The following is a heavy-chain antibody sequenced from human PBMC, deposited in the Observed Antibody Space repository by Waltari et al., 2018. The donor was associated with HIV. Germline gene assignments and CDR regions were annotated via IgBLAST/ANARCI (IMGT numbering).Heavy chain of an antibody. D-gene: IGHD1-26*01. CDR2: IRSTGSTK. Sequence: EVQLVESGGGLVQPGGSLRLFCAASAFTFSSYSMNWVRQVPGKGVEWVLYIRSTGSTKNYPDTVGSRFTISSNNAKNLLYLQLNSLRAEETAVYYGARDYSGTYADFDYWGQGTLVTVSS. J-gene: IGHJ4*02. CDR3: ARDYSGTYADFDY. CDR1: AFTFSSYS. V-gene: IGHV3-48*01.